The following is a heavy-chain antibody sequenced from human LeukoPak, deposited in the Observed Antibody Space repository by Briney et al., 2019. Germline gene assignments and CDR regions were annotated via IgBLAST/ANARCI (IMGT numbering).Heavy chain of an antibody. CDR2: IYYSGST. CDR3: ARDASRIQLWPL. J-gene: IGHJ4*02. D-gene: IGHD5-18*01. Sequence: NPSETLSLTCTVSGGSITSSSYYWGWIRQPPGKGLEWIGSIYYSGSTHYSPSLKSRVTISVDMSKNQFSLKLSSVTAADTAIYYCARDASRIQLWPLWGQGTLVTVSS. CDR1: GGSITSSSYY. V-gene: IGHV4-39*07.